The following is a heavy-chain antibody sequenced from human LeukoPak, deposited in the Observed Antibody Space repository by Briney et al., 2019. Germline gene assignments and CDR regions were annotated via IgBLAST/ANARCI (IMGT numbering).Heavy chain of an antibody. D-gene: IGHD6-13*01. CDR3: ARSIAAAGTFYFDY. J-gene: IGHJ4*02. V-gene: IGHV3-23*01. CDR1: GFTFSSYA. Sequence: GGSLRLSCAASGFTFSSYAMSWVRQAPGKGLEWVSAISGSGGSTYYADSVKGRFTISRDNSKNTLYLQMNSLRAEDTAVYYCARSIAAAGTFYFDYWGQGTLVTVSS. CDR2: ISGSGGST.